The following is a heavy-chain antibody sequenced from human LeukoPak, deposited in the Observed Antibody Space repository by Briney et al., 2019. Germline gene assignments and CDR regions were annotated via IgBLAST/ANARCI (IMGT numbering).Heavy chain of an antibody. CDR2: ISSSSSYI. J-gene: IGHJ4*02. CDR1: GFTFSSYS. D-gene: IGHD3-9*01. Sequence: GGSLRLSCAASGFTFSSYSMNWVRQAPGKGLEWVSSISSSSSYIYYADSVKGRFTISRDNAKNSLYLQMNSLRAEDTALYYCAKDIDSVGYYFDYWGQGTLVTVSS. V-gene: IGHV3-21*04. CDR3: AKDIDSVGYYFDY.